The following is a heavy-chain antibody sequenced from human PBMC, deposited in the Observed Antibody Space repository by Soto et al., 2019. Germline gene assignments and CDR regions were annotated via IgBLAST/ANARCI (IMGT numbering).Heavy chain of an antibody. D-gene: IGHD3-16*02. J-gene: IGHJ6*02. CDR1: GFTFSSYW. CDR3: AAYYDYVWGSYPLQDV. Sequence: GGSLRLSCAASGFTFSSYWMHWVRQAPGKGLVWVSRINSDGSSTSYADSVKGRFTISRDNAKNTLYLQMNSLRAEDTAVYYCAAYYDYVWGSYPLQDVWGQGTTVTVSS. CDR2: INSDGSST. V-gene: IGHV3-74*01.